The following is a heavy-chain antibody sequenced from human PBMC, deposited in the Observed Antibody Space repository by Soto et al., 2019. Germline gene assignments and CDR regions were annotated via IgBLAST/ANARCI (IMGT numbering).Heavy chain of an antibody. CDR2: ISGSGKST. V-gene: IGHV3-23*01. D-gene: IGHD4-4*01. Sequence: EVQLLESGGGLVQPGGSLRLSCAASGFNFGTYAMSWVRQVPGKGLEWVSAISGSGKSTYYADAVKGRFTISRDNSKTSLYLQMNSLRAEDTAIYYCAKDRTGDYSLCSSWGQGTLVTVSS. J-gene: IGHJ5*02. CDR3: AKDRTGDYSLCSS. CDR1: GFNFGTYA.